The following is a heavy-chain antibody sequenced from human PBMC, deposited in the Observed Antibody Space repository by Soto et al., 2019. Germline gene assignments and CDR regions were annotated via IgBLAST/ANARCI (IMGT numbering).Heavy chain of an antibody. Sequence: SVKVSCKASGGTFSSYAISWVRQAPVQGLEWMGGIIPIFGTANYAQKFQGRVTITADESTSTAYMELSSLRSEDTAVYYCARVSFGDIAVVPARPYYYYGMDVWGQGTTVTVSS. V-gene: IGHV1-69*13. CDR1: GGTFSSYA. D-gene: IGHD2-2*01. CDR3: ARVSFGDIAVVPARPYYYYGMDV. CDR2: IIPIFGTA. J-gene: IGHJ6*02.